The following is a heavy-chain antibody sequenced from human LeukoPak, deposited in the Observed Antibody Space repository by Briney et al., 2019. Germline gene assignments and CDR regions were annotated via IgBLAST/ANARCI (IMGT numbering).Heavy chain of an antibody. V-gene: IGHV3-11*01. CDR1: GFTFSDYY. J-gene: IGHJ4*02. CDR3: ATREGYSSGWFDY. D-gene: IGHD6-19*01. CDR2: ISSSGSTI. Sequence: GGSLRLSCAASGFTFSDYYMSWIRQAPGKGLEWVSYISSSGSTIYYAVSVKGRFTISRDNAKNSLYLQMNSLRAEDTAVYYCATREGYSSGWFDYWGQGTLVTVSS.